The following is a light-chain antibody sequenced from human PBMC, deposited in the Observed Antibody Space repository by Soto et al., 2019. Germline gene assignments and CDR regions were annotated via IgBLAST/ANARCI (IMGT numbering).Light chain of an antibody. V-gene: IGLV1-44*01. CDR3: AAWDDSLNGWV. CDR1: SSNIGSNT. Sequence: QSVLTQPPSASGTPGQRVTISCSGSSSNIGSNTVNWYQQLPGTAPKVLIYSNNQRPSGVPDRFSGSKSGTSASLAISGLQSEDEAEYYYAAWDDSLNGWVFGGGTKVTVL. J-gene: IGLJ3*02. CDR2: SNN.